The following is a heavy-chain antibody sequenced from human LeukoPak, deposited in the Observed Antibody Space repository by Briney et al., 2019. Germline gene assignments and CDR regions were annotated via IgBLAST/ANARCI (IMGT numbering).Heavy chain of an antibody. Sequence: SETLSLTCSVPGASISSSNYYWAWIRQPPGKGLEWIGSIYHSGRTYYNTSLKSRVTISVDTSKNQFSLKLSSVTAADTAVYYCARPDYDSSGTDYWGQGTLVTVSS. CDR1: GASISSSNYY. CDR3: ARPDYDSSGTDY. V-gene: IGHV4-39*01. J-gene: IGHJ4*02. D-gene: IGHD3-22*01. CDR2: IYHSGRT.